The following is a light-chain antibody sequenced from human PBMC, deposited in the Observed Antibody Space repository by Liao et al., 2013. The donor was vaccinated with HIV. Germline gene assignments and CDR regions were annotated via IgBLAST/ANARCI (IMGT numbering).Light chain of an antibody. CDR1: KLGLKN. CDR2: QNT. CDR3: QVWDSNSDHPYV. V-gene: IGLV3-1*01. J-gene: IGLJ1*01. Sequence: SYELTQPPSMSVSPGQTVSITCSGNKLGLKNVCWYQQKPGQSPVVVIYQNTKRPSGIPERFSGSNSGNTATLSISRVEAGDEADYYCQVWDSNSDHPYVFGTGTKVTVL.